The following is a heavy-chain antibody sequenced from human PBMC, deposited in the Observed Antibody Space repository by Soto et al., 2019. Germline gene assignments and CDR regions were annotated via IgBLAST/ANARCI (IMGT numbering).Heavy chain of an antibody. V-gene: IGHV4-39*01. D-gene: IGHD5-18*01. Sequence: SETLSLTCPVSGGSISSSSYYWGWIRQPPGKGLEWIGSIYYSGSTYYNPSLKSRVTISVDTSKNQFSLKLSSVTAADTAVYYCATDSYGYIYYYYYGMDVWGQGTTVTVSS. CDR2: IYYSGST. J-gene: IGHJ6*02. CDR3: ATDSYGYIYYYYYGMDV. CDR1: GGSISSSSYY.